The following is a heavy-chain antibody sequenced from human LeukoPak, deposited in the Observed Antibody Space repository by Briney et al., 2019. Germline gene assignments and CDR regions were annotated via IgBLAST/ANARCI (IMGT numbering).Heavy chain of an antibody. CDR3: ARRTRSFSYTYRDAYYYYYMDV. V-gene: IGHV4-59*02. D-gene: IGHD3-16*02. J-gene: IGHJ6*03. Sequence: PSETLSLTCTVSGGSGSSDSWSWIRQPPGQGLEWIGYISYSGSTSYNPSLKSRVTISVDPSKSQLSLKLRSVTAADTAVYYCARRTRSFSYTYRDAYYYYYMDVWGKGTTVIVS. CDR2: ISYSGST. CDR1: GGSGSSDS.